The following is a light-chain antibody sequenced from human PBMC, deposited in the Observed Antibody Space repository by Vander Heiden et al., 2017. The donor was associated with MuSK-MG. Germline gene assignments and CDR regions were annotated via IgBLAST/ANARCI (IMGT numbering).Light chain of an antibody. CDR1: NIGGKS. Sequence: SYVLTPPPSVSVAPGETARITCGGDNIGGKSVHWYQQKPGQAPVLVIYYDNERPSGIPERFSGSNSGDTATLTISRVDAGDEADYYCQVWDSDSDHPVFGAGTKVTAL. CDR2: YDN. J-gene: IGLJ1*01. CDR3: QVWDSDSDHPV. V-gene: IGLV3-21*04.